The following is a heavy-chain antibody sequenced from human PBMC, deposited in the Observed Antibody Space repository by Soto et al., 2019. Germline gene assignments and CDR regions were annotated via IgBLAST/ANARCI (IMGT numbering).Heavy chain of an antibody. CDR1: GFTFSTYI. V-gene: IGHV3-21*01. CDR2: ISSSSTYI. D-gene: IGHD2-2*01. Sequence: EVQLVESGGGLVKPGGSLRLSCAASGFTFSTYIMNWVRQAPGKGLEWVSSISSSSTYIYYADSVKGRFTISRDNAKNSLYLQMNSLRAEDTAVYYCARGGYCSSTSCTLLAFDYWGQGTLVTVSS. J-gene: IGHJ4*02. CDR3: ARGGYCSSTSCTLLAFDY.